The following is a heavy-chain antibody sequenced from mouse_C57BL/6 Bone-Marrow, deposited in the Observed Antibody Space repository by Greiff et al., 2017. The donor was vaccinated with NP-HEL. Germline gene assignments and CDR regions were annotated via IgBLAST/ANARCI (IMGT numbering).Heavy chain of an antibody. Sequence: EVQLQQSGAELVKPGASVKLSCTASGFNIKDYYMHWVKQRTEQGLEWIGRIDPEDGETKYAPKFPGKATITADTSSNTAYLQLSSLTSEDTAVYYCARGTHWYFDVWGTGTTVTVSS. CDR2: IDPEDGET. CDR1: GFNIKDYY. J-gene: IGHJ1*03. V-gene: IGHV14-2*01. D-gene: IGHD3-3*01. CDR3: ARGTHWYFDV.